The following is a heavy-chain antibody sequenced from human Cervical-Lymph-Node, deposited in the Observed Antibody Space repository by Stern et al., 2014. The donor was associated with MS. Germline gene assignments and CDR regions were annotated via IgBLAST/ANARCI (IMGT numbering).Heavy chain of an antibody. CDR2: IYHSGST. CDR3: ARGFTYYYAAWFAP. CDR1: GGSISSGGYY. D-gene: IGHD3-10*01. V-gene: IGHV4-31*03. Sequence: QVHLQESGPGLVKPSQTLSLTCTVSGGSISSGGYYWSWIRQHPGKGLEWIGYIYHSGSTNYNPSLKSRITISVDTSKNQFSLKLSSVTAADTAVYYCARGFTYYYAAWFAPWGQGTLVTVSS. J-gene: IGHJ5*02.